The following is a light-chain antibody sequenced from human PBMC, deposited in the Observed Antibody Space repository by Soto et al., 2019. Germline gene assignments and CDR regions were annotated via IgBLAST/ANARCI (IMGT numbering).Light chain of an antibody. J-gene: IGLJ1*01. Sequence: QSVLTQPASVSGSPGQSITISCTGTNSDVGGYTYVSWYQQHPGKAPKLMIYDVSNRPSGVSNRFSGSKSGNTASLTISGRQADDEADYYCSSYTSSSTPNVFGTGTKVTVL. CDR1: NSDVGGYTY. CDR2: DVS. V-gene: IGLV2-14*03. CDR3: SSYTSSSTPNV.